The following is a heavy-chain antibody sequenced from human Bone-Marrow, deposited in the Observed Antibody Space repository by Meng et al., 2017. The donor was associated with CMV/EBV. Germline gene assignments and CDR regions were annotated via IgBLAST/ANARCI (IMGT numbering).Heavy chain of an antibody. Sequence: KISCKASGGTFSSYAISWVRQAPGQGLEWMGGIIPIFGTANYAQKFQGRVTITTDESTSIVYMELNNLRSEDTAVYYCARDRTGDCSSTSCYNYYYYYGMDVWGQGTTVTVSS. J-gene: IGHJ6*02. CDR1: GGTFSSYA. D-gene: IGHD2-2*02. V-gene: IGHV1-69*05. CDR3: ARDRTGDCSSTSCYNYYYYYGMDV. CDR2: IIPIFGTA.